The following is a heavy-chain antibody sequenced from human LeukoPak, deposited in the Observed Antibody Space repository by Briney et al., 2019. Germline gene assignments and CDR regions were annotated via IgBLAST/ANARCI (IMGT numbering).Heavy chain of an antibody. CDR3: ARADTWIQSYRYYAMDV. Sequence: ASVRVSCKASGYTFTSYDINWVRQATGQGLEWMGWMNPNSGNTGYAQKFQGRVTMTRNTSISTAYMELSSLSSEDTAVYYCARADTWIQSYRYYAMDVWGQGTTVTVSS. D-gene: IGHD5-18*01. V-gene: IGHV1-8*01. CDR2: MNPNSGNT. J-gene: IGHJ6*02. CDR1: GYTFTSYD.